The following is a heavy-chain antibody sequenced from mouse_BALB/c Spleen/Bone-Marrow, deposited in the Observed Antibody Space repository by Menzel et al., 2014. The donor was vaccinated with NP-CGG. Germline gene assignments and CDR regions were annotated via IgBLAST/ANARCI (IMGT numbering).Heavy chain of an antibody. V-gene: IGHV14-3*02. CDR1: GFNIKDTY. CDR2: IDPANGNT. CDR3: ARFPFPY. Sequence: VQLQQSGAELVKPGASVKLSCTASGFNIKDTYMHWVKQRPEQGLEWIGKIDPANGNTKYDPKFQGKATITADTSSNTPYLQLSTLTSEDTAVYCCARFPFPYWGQGTLVTVSA. J-gene: IGHJ3*01.